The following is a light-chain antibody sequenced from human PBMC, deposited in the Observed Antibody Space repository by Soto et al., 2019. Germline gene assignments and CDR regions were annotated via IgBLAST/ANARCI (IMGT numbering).Light chain of an antibody. J-gene: IGLJ3*02. Sequence: QLVLTQPPSVSRAPGQRVTISCTGSSSNIGAGYDVHWYQQLPGTAPKLLIYGNSNRPSGVPDRFSGSKSGTSASLAITGLRAEDEADYYCQSYDSSLSGWVFGGGTKLTVL. CDR2: GNS. V-gene: IGLV1-40*01. CDR1: SSNIGAGYD. CDR3: QSYDSSLSGWV.